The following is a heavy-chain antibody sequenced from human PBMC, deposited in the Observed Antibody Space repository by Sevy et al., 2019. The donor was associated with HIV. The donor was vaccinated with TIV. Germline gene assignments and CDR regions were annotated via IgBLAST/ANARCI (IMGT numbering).Heavy chain of an antibody. CDR2: IGTAGDT. Sequence: GGSLRLSCAASGFTFSSYDMHWVRQATGKGLEWVSAIGTAGDTYYPGSVKGRFTISRENAKNSLYLQMNSLRAGDTAVYYCGRGNANLLYYYGMEVWGQGTTVTVSS. CDR1: GFTFSSYD. J-gene: IGHJ6*02. CDR3: GRGNANLLYYYGMEV. V-gene: IGHV3-13*01. D-gene: IGHD3-10*01.